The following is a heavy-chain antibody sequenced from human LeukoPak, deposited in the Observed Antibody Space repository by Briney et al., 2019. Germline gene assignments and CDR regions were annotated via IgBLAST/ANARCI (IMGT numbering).Heavy chain of an antibody. CDR2: INPSGGST. CDR3: ARRITIFGVVTDYYGMDV. J-gene: IGHJ6*02. CDR1: GYTFTSYY. Sequence: GASVKVSCKASGYTFTSYYMHWVRQAPGQGLEWMGIINPSGGSTSYAQKFQGRVTMTRDTSTSTVYMELSSLRSEDTAVYYCARRITIFGVVTDYYGMDVWGQGTTVTVSS. D-gene: IGHD3-3*01. V-gene: IGHV1-46*01.